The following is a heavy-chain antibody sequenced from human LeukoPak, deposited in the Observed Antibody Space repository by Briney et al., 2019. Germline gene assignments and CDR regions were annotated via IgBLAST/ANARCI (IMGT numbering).Heavy chain of an antibody. D-gene: IGHD6-13*01. Sequence: SETLSLTCTVSGGSISSGGYHWNWIRQHPGKGLEWIGYIYYSGSTYYNPSLKSRVTISVDTSKNQFSLKVSSVNAADTAVYYCARALPWIVAAGPSDYWGQGTLVTVSS. J-gene: IGHJ4*02. CDR2: IYYSGST. V-gene: IGHV4-31*03. CDR1: GGSISSGGYH. CDR3: ARALPWIVAAGPSDY.